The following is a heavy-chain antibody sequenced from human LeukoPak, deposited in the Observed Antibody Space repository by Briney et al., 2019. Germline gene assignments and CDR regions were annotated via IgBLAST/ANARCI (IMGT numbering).Heavy chain of an antibody. CDR1: GGTFSSYA. V-gene: IGHV1-69*01. CDR2: IIPIFGTA. D-gene: IGHD3-3*01. J-gene: IGHJ6*02. Sequence: SVKVSCKASGGTFSSYAISWVRQAPGQGLEWMGGIIPIFGTANYAQKFQGRVTITADESTSTAYMELSSLRSEDTAVYYCARDGIFGVVTPRHYYYGMDVWGQGTTVTVSS. CDR3: ARDGIFGVVTPRHYYYGMDV.